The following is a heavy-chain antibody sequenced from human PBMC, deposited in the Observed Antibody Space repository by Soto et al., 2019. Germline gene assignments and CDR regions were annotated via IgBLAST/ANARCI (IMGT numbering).Heavy chain of an antibody. CDR3: ARAATYYYDSSGSNWFDP. D-gene: IGHD3-22*01. J-gene: IGHJ5*02. CDR2: IYSGGST. V-gene: IGHV3-53*01. CDR1: GFTVSSNY. Sequence: EVQLVESGGGLIQPGGSLRLSCAASGFTVSSNYMSWVRQAPGKGLEWVSVIYSGGSTYYADSVKGRFTISRDNSKNTLYLQMNSLRAEDTAVYYCARAATYYYDSSGSNWFDPWGQGTLVTVSS.